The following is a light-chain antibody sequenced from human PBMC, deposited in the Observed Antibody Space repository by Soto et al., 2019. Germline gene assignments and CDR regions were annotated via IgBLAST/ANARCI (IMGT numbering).Light chain of an antibody. V-gene: IGKV1-39*01. Sequence: DIHMTQTPSTLSASVGDTVTITCRASQSLSEWLAWYQQKPGKAPKLLIYDASSLERGVPSGFSGGGSGADFTLTVSSLQPEDLATYYCQQSYSTPHTFGQGTKVDIK. CDR1: QSLSEW. CDR2: DAS. J-gene: IGKJ1*01. CDR3: QQSYSTPHT.